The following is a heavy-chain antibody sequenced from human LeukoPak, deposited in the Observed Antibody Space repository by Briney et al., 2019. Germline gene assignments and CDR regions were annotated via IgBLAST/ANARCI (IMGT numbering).Heavy chain of an antibody. J-gene: IGHJ6*03. Sequence: SVKVSCKASGGTFSSYAISWVRQAPGQGLEWMGGIIPIFGTANYAQKFQGRVTITTDESTSTAYMELSSLRSEDTAVYYCARSRSSSTSHVYYYYYMDVWGKGTTVTVSS. D-gene: IGHD2-2*01. CDR2: IIPIFGTA. CDR3: ARSRSSSTSHVYYYYYMDV. CDR1: GGTFSSYA. V-gene: IGHV1-69*05.